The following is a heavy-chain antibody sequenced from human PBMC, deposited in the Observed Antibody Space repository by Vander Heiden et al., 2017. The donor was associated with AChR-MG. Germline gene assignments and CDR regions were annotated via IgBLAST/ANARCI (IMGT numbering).Heavy chain of an antibody. Sequence: EVQLVESGGGLVQPGGSLRLSCAASGFTFSSYSMNWVRQAPGKGLEWVSYISSSSSTIYYADSVKGRFTISRDNAKNSLYLQMNSLRDEDTAVYYCARDWGRVTTLWYYFDYWGQGTLVTVSS. J-gene: IGHJ4*02. CDR1: GFTFSSYS. D-gene: IGHD3-16*01. CDR3: ARDWGRVTTLWYYFDY. V-gene: IGHV3-48*02. CDR2: ISSSSSTI.